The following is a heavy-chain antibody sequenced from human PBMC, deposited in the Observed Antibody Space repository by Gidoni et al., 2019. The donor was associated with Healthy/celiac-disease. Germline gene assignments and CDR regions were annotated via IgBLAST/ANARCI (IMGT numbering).Heavy chain of an antibody. J-gene: IGHJ4*02. CDR2: ISYDGSNK. CDR3: AKRFRNIRDFDY. V-gene: IGHV3-30*18. CDR1: GFPFSSYG. Sequence: QVQLVESGGGVVQPGRSLRLSCAASGFPFSSYGMHWVRQAPGKGLEWVAVISYDGSNKYYADAVKGRFTISRDNSKNTLYLQMNSLRAEDTAVYYCAKRFRNIRDFDYWGQGTLVTVSS.